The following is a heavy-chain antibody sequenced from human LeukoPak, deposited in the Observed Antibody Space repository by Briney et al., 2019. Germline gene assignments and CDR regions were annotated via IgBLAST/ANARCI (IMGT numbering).Heavy chain of an antibody. Sequence: GGSLRLSCAASGFTFSSYIMNWVRQAPGKGLEWVSSISSSSSYIYYADSVKGRFTISRDNAKNSLYLQMNSLRAEDTAVYYCARAHQWLVDYWGQGTLVTVSS. J-gene: IGHJ4*02. V-gene: IGHV3-21*01. CDR1: GFTFSSYI. CDR2: ISSSSSYI. D-gene: IGHD6-19*01. CDR3: ARAHQWLVDY.